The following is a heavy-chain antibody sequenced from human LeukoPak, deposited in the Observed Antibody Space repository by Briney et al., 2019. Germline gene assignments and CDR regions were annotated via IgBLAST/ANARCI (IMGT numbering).Heavy chain of an antibody. Sequence: SETLSLTCTVSGGSISSNNYYWGWIRQPPGKGLEWIGSIYYSGSTYYNPSLKSRVTISVDTSKNQFSLKLSSVTAADTAVYYCARVAARTYLDYWGQGTLVTVSS. CDR2: IYYSGST. CDR3: ARVAARTYLDY. D-gene: IGHD6-6*01. V-gene: IGHV4-39*07. J-gene: IGHJ4*02. CDR1: GGSISSNNYY.